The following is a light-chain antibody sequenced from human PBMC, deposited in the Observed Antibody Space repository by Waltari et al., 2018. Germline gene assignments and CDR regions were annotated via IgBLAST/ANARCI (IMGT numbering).Light chain of an antibody. CDR2: DDS. CDR3: GVWDSSRDQSWV. CDR1: NIGSKS. J-gene: IGLJ3*02. V-gene: IGLV3-21*04. Sequence: SYVLTQPPSVSVAPGKTARITCGGNNIGSKSVHWYEQKPGQAPVLVIYDDSDWPSGIPGRFSGSNSGNTASLTISGVEAGDEDDDYCGVWDSSRDQSWVFGGGTKLTVL.